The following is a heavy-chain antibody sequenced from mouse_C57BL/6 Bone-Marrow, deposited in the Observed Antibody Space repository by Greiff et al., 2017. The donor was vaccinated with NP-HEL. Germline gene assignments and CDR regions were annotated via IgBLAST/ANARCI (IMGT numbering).Heavy chain of an antibody. Sequence: EVMLVESGGGLVKPGGSLKLSCAASGFTFSSYAMSWVRQTPEKKLVWVATISDGGSYTYYPDNVKGRFTISRDNAKNNLYLQMSHLKSEDTATYSCSRCNDYPFFDNWGQGTTLTVSS. D-gene: IGHD2-13*01. CDR3: SRCNDYPFFDN. CDR1: GFTFSSYA. V-gene: IGHV5-4*03. J-gene: IGHJ2*01. CDR2: ISDGGSYT.